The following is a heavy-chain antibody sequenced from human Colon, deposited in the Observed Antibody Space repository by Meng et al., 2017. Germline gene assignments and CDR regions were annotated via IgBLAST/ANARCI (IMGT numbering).Heavy chain of an antibody. D-gene: IGHD2-2*01. V-gene: IGHV3-7*01. CDR2: IDQGGGET. CDR1: GFTLSTYW. CDR3: ATKLAPGYEMDV. Sequence: GESLKISCAASGFTLSTYWMIWVRQAPGKGLEWVGNIDQGGGETNYLDSVKGRFTISRDNAKNSLFLEMNSLRAEDTAIYYCATKLAPGYEMDVWGQGTTVTVSS. J-gene: IGHJ6*02.